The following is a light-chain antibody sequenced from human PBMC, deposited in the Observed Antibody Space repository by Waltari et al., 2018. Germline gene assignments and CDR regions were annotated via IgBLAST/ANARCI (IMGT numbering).Light chain of an antibody. CDR3: QQYHSLWT. CDR1: QGVRSR. Sequence: DVQMTQSPSTLSASIGDRVIITCRASQGVRSRLAWLQQKPGRAPKVLIDEVSSLQSGVPSRFSGSGSGTEFTLTISSLQPDDSATYYCQQYHSLWTFGQGTKVEIK. V-gene: IGKV1-5*03. J-gene: IGKJ1*01. CDR2: EVS.